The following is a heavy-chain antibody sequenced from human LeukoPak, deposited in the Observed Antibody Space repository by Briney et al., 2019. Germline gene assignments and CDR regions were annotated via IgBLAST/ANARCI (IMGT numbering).Heavy chain of an antibody. CDR2: INGDGRNI. Sequence: PGRSLRLSCAASGFTFSSYWMHWVRQDPRKGLVWVSRINGDGRNINYADSVRGRFTISRDNAKNTLYLQMNTLRVEDTAVYYCASDGYNNPFDYWGQGTLVTVSS. CDR1: GFTFSSYW. CDR3: ASDGYNNPFDY. J-gene: IGHJ4*02. V-gene: IGHV3-74*01. D-gene: IGHD5-24*01.